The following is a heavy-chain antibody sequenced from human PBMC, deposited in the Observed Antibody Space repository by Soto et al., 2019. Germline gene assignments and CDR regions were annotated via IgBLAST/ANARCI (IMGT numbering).Heavy chain of an antibody. V-gene: IGHV1-24*01. CDR1: GYTLTELS. J-gene: IGHJ3*02. CDR2: FDPEDGET. CDR3: ATSLPADRRAFDI. Sequence: ASVKVSCKVSGYTLTELSMHWVRPAPGKGLEWMGGFDPEDGETIFAQKFQGRVTMTEDTSTDTAYMELSTLRSEDTAVYYCATSLPADRRAFDIWGQGTMVTVSS. D-gene: IGHD3-16*02.